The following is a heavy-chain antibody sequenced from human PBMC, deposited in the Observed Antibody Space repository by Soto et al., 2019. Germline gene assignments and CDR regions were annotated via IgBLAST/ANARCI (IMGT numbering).Heavy chain of an antibody. V-gene: IGHV1-3*01. J-gene: IGHJ4*02. CDR3: ARVRGDIVATITFDY. Sequence: SVKVSCKASGYTLTSYAMHWVRQAPGQRLEWMGWINAGNGNTKYSQKFQGRVTITRDTSASTAYMELSSLRSEDTAVYYCARVRGDIVATITFDYWGQGTLVTVSS. CDR2: INAGNGNT. D-gene: IGHD5-12*01. CDR1: GYTLTSYA.